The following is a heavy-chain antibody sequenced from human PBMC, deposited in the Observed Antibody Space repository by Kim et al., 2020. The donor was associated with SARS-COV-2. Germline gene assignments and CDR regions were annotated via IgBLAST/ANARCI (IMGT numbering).Heavy chain of an antibody. CDR1: GFTFSSYA. J-gene: IGHJ4*02. CDR2: ISGSGGST. D-gene: IGHD6-19*01. CDR3: AKDPGIAVARYYVDY. Sequence: GGSLRLSCAASGFTFSSYAISWVRQAPGKWLEGVSAISGSGGSTYYADSVKGRFTISRDNSKNTLYLKMNSLRAEDTAVYHWAKDPGIAVARYYVDYWGQGTLVTVSS. V-gene: IGHV3-23*01.